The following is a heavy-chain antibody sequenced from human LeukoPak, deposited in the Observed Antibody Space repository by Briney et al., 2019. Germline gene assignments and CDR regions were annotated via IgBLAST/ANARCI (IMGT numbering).Heavy chain of an antibody. V-gene: IGHV3-30*18. CDR2: MSIDGSNT. CDR3: AKEEYTTSSAYLNY. Sequence: GGSLRLSCAASGFTFSSYGIHWVRQAPGKGLEWVAVMSIDGSNTYYADSVKGRFTISRDNSKNTLYLQMNSLRAEDTAVYYCAKEEYTTSSAYLNYWGQGTQVTVSS. J-gene: IGHJ4*02. CDR1: GFTFSSYG. D-gene: IGHD6-6*01.